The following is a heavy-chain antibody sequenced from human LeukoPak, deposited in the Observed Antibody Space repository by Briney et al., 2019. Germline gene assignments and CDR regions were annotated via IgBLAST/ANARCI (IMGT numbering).Heavy chain of an antibody. CDR3: ARDRGSGIAARPAFDY. CDR2: IKQDGSEK. D-gene: IGHD6-6*01. J-gene: IGHJ4*02. CDR1: GFTFSSYW. Sequence: GGSLRLSCAASGFTFSSYWMSWVRQAPGKGLEWVANIKQDGSEKYYVDSVKGRFTISRDNAKNSLYLQMNSLRAEDTAVYYCARDRGSGIAARPAFDYWGQGTLVTVSS. V-gene: IGHV3-7*01.